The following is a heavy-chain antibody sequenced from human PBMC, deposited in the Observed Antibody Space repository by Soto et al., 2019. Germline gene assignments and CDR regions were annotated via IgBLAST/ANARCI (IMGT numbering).Heavy chain of an antibody. CDR1: GGSLSDYW. CDR3: ARAGDSSGYSDY. Sequence: SETLSLTCAVYGGSLSDYWWSWIRQPPGKGLEWIGEINHSGSTNYNPSLKSRVTISLDTSKNQFPLKLSSVTAADTAVYYCARAGDSSGYSDYWGQGTLVTVSS. J-gene: IGHJ4*02. CDR2: INHSGST. D-gene: IGHD3-22*01. V-gene: IGHV4-34*01.